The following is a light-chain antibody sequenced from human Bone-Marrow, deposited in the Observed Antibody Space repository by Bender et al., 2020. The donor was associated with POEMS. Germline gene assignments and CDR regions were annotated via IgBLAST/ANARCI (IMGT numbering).Light chain of an antibody. V-gene: IGLV2-14*02. CDR3: NSYTGSNIV. J-gene: IGLJ2*01. CDR2: DGT. CDR1: GSDVGSDNL. Sequence: QSALTQPASVSGSPGQSITISCIGTGSDVGSDNLVSWYQQHPGKAPKLILFDGTERPSGISLRFSGSKSDNTASLTISGLQAEDEADYYCNSYTGSNIVFGGGTKLTVL.